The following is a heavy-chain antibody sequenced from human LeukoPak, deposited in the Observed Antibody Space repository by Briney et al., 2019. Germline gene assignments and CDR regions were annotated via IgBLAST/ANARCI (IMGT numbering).Heavy chain of an antibody. Sequence: GGSLRLSCEASGFTFSSYGMHWVRQAPGKGLEWVAFIRYDGSNKYYADSVKGRFAISRDNSKNTLYLQMNSLRAEDTAVYSCAREEDSSGFFDYWGQGTLVTVSS. V-gene: IGHV3-30*02. CDR2: IRYDGSNK. D-gene: IGHD3-22*01. J-gene: IGHJ4*02. CDR3: AREEDSSGFFDY. CDR1: GFTFSSYG.